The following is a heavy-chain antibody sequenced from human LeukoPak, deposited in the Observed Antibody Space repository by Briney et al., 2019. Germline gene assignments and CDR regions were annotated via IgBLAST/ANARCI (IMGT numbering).Heavy chain of an antibody. CDR1: GGSISSYY. CDR3: ARGGGYCSGGSCFFDP. CDR2: IYTSGST. D-gene: IGHD2-15*01. J-gene: IGHJ5*02. V-gene: IGHV4-4*07. Sequence: SETLSLTCTVSGGSISSYYWSWIRRPAGKGLEWIGRIYTSGSTNYNPSLKSRVTMSVDTSKNQFSLKLSSVTAADTAVYYCARGGGYCSGGSCFFDPWSQGTLVTVSS.